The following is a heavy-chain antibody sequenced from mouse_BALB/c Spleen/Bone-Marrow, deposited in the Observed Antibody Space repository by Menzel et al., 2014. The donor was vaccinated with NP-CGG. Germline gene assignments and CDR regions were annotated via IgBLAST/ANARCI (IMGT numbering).Heavy chain of an antibody. J-gene: IGHJ2*01. CDR3: ARVSYDYFDY. CDR1: GFTFSDYY. D-gene: IGHD2-4*01. Sequence: VKLVESGGGLVKPGGSLKLSCAASGFTFSDYYMYWVRQTPEKRLEWVATISDGGSYTYYPDSVKGRFTISRDNAKNNLYLQMSSLKSEDTAMYYCARVSYDYFDYWGQGTTLTVSS. V-gene: IGHV5-4*02. CDR2: ISDGGSYT.